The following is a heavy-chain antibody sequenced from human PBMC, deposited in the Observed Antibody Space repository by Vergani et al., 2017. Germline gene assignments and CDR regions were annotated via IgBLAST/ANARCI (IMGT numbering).Heavy chain of an antibody. Sequence: QLQLQESGPGLVKPSETLSLTCTVSGGSISSSSYYWGWIRQPPGKGLEWIGSIYYSGSTYYNPSLKSRVTISVDTSKNQFSLKLSSVTAADTAVYYCARRWYCSGGSCPRYYYYYGMDVWGQGTTVTVSS. CDR1: GGSISSSSYY. D-gene: IGHD2-15*01. CDR2: IYYSGST. CDR3: ARRWYCSGGSCPRYYYYYGMDV. J-gene: IGHJ6*02. V-gene: IGHV4-39*01.